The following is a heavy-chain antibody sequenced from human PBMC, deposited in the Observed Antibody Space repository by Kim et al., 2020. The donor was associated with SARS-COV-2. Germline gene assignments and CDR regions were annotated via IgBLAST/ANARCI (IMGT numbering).Heavy chain of an antibody. D-gene: IGHD2-15*01. CDR3: ARGYCSGGSCSYYYFDY. Sequence: VKGRFTITRENAKNSLYLQMNSRGAGDTAVYYCARGYCSGGSCSYYYFDYWGQGTLVTVSS. V-gene: IGHV3-13*01. J-gene: IGHJ4*02.